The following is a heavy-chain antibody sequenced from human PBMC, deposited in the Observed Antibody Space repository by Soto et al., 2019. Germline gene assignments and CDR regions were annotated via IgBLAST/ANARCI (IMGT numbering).Heavy chain of an antibody. Sequence: ASVKVSCKASGYTFTSYAMHWVRQAPGQRLEWMGWINAGNGNTKYSQKFQGRVTITRDTSASTAYMELSSLRSEDTAVYYCARIRSEPGYSSSWYWFDPWGQGTLVTVSS. CDR2: INAGNGNT. D-gene: IGHD6-13*01. V-gene: IGHV1-3*01. J-gene: IGHJ5*02. CDR1: GYTFTSYA. CDR3: ARIRSEPGYSSSWYWFDP.